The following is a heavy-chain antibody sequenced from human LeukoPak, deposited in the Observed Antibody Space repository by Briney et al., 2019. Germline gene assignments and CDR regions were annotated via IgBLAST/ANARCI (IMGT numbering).Heavy chain of an antibody. CDR2: INPSGGST. CDR1: GYIFTSYY. Sequence: GASVKVSCKASGYIFTSYYMHWVRQAPGQGLEWMGIINPSGGSTSYAQKFQGRVTMTRDTSTSTVYMELSSLRSEDTAVYYCARGGYGARRRGDYYYYMDVWGKGTTVTVSS. J-gene: IGHJ6*03. CDR3: ARGGYGARRRGDYYYYMDV. D-gene: IGHD5-18*01. V-gene: IGHV1-46*01.